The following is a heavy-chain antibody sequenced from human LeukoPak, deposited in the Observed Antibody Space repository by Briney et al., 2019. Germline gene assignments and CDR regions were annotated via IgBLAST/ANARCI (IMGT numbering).Heavy chain of an antibody. CDR3: ARFYSSGYLYYFDY. J-gene: IGHJ4*02. V-gene: IGHV1-69*04. CDR1: GGTFSSYA. CDR2: IIPILGIA. D-gene: IGHD3-22*01. Sequence: SVKVSCKASGGTFSSYAISWVRQAPGQGLEWMGRIIPILGIANYAQKFQGRVTITADKSTSTAYMELSSLRSEDTAVYYCARFYSSGYLYYFDYWGQGTLVTVSS.